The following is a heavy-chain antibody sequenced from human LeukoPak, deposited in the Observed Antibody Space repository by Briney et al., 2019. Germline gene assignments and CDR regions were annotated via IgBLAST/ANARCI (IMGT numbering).Heavy chain of an antibody. CDR3: ASSSCTSCYRPLLYYYYYGMDV. Sequence: ASVTVSCKASGGTFSSYAISWVRQAPGRGLEWMGGIIPIFGTANYAQKFQGRVTITADESTSTAYMELSSLRSEDTAVYYCASSSCTSCYRPLLYYYYYGMDVWGQGTTVTVSS. V-gene: IGHV1-69*13. D-gene: IGHD2-2*01. CDR2: IIPIFGTA. CDR1: GGTFSSYA. J-gene: IGHJ6*02.